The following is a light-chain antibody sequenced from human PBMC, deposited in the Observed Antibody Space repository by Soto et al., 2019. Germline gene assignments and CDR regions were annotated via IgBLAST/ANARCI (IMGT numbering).Light chain of an antibody. CDR2: DAS. CDR1: QSISSW. V-gene: IGKV1-5*01. J-gene: IGKJ1*01. CDR3: QQYDSYST. Sequence: DIQMTQSPSTLSASVGDRVIITCRASQSISSWLVWYQQKPGKAPKLLIYDASNLESGVPSRFSGSGSGTEFTLTISSLQPDDFATYYCQQYDSYSTFGQGTKVE.